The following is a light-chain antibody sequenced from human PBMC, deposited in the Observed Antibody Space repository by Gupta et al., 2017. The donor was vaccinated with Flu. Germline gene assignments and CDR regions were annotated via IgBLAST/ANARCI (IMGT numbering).Light chain of an antibody. CDR3: SSYTSSSTLV. CDR1: SRNVGGYNY. CDR2: EVS. V-gene: IGLV2-14*01. Sequence: QSALTQPSSVSGSPGQSLPIPCTGTSRNVGGYNYVSWYQQHPGNAPKLMIYEVSNRPSGVSNRFSGSKSGNTAALTISGLQAEDEADYYCSSYTSSSTLVFGGGTKLTVL. J-gene: IGLJ2*01.